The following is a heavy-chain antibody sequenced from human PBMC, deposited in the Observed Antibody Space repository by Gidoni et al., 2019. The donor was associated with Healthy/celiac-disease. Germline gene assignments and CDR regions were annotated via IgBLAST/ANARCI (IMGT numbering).Heavy chain of an antibody. V-gene: IGHV3-21*01. D-gene: IGHD4-17*01. CDR2: ISSSSSYI. J-gene: IGHJ4*02. CDR1: GFTFSSYS. CDR3: ARALGDYTLPADY. Sequence: EVQLVESGGGLVKPGGSLRLSCAASGFTFSSYSMNWVRQAPGKGLEWVSSISSSSSYIYYADSVKGRFTISRDNAKNSLYLQMNSLRAEDTAVYYCARALGDYTLPADYWGQGTLVTVSS.